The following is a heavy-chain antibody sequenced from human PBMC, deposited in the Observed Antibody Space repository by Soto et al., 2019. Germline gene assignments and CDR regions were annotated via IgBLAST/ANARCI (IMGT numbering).Heavy chain of an antibody. V-gene: IGHV4-59*08. D-gene: IGHD6-13*01. CDR1: GGSISSYY. J-gene: IGHJ5*02. CDR2: IYYSGST. Sequence: SETLSLTCSVSGGSISSYYRSWIRQPPGKGLEWIGYIYYSGSTNYNPSLKSRVTISVDTSKNQFSLKLTSLTAADTAVYYCARAVAGNWFDPWGQGTLVTVSS. CDR3: ARAVAGNWFDP.